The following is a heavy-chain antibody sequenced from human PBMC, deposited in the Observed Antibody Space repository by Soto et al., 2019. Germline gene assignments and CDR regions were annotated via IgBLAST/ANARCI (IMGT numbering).Heavy chain of an antibody. D-gene: IGHD6-13*01. V-gene: IGHV1-69*13. J-gene: IGHJ6*02. CDR3: ARRWGGSRLAAAPYGMDV. CDR1: GGTFSSYA. CDR2: IIPIFGTA. Sequence: SVKVSCKXSGGTFSSYAISWVRQAPGQGLEWMGGIIPIFGTANYAQKFQGRVTITADESTSTAYMELSSLRSEDTAVYYCARRWGGSRLAAAPYGMDVWGQGTTVTVSS.